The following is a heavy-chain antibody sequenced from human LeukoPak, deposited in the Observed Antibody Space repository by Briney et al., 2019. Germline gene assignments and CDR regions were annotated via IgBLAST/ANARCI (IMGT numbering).Heavy chain of an antibody. D-gene: IGHD2-15*01. CDR3: ARGTDCSAGSCSYYFDY. CDR1: GYTFTSYD. J-gene: IGHJ4*02. CDR2: MNPNSGNT. Sequence: ASVKVSCKASGYTFTSYDINWVRQATGQGLEWMGWMNPNSGNTGYAQKFQGRVTMTRNTSISTAYMELSCLRSEDTAVYYCARGTDCSAGSCSYYFDYWSQGTLVTVSS. V-gene: IGHV1-8*01.